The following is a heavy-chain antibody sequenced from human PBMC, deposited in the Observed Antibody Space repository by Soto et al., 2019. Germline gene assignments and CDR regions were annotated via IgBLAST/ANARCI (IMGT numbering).Heavy chain of an antibody. CDR3: ARKDYYRSGIYYFDY. CDR2: INPGTGDR. Sequence: QVQLVQSGAEVKKPGASVKVSCKASGYTFTTYPIHWVRQAPGQGLEWMGWINPGTGDRDYLQKFQGRVTVTRDTSASTAYMELSSLTSEDTAVYYCARKDYYRSGIYYFDYWGQGTLVTVSS. CDR1: GYTFTTYP. J-gene: IGHJ4*02. V-gene: IGHV1-3*01. D-gene: IGHD3-10*01.